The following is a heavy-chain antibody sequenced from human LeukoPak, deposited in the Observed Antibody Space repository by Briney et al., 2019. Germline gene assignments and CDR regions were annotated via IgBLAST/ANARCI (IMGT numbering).Heavy chain of an antibody. Sequence: SETLSPTCTVSGASISSYSWSWIRQPPGKGLEWIGYIYNSGSTNYTPSFKSRVTISVDTSKTQFSLELSSVTAADTAVYYCSSGLLFLPDWGPGTLVTAAS. CDR2: IYNSGST. J-gene: IGHJ4*02. V-gene: IGHV4-59*01. CDR3: SSGLLFLPD. CDR1: GASISSYS. D-gene: IGHD3-3*01.